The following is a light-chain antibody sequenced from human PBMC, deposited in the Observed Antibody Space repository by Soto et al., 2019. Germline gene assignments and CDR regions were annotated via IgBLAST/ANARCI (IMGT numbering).Light chain of an antibody. CDR3: QQRSNWPPEIT. CDR1: QSVSSY. J-gene: IGKJ5*01. Sequence: EIVLTQSPATLFLSPGERATLSCRASQSVSSYLAWYQQKPGQASRLLIYDASNRATGIPARFSGSGSGTDFTLTISSLEPEDFAVYYCQQRSNWPPEITFGQGTRLEIK. CDR2: DAS. V-gene: IGKV3-11*01.